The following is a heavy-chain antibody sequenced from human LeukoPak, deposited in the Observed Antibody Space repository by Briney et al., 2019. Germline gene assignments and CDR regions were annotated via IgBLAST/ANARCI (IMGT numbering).Heavy chain of an antibody. CDR2: MNPNSGNT. V-gene: IGHV1-8*01. CDR1: GYTFTSYD. CDR3: AREGPPKEIGYCSGGSCYRRPVGNWFDP. D-gene: IGHD2-15*01. J-gene: IGHJ5*02. Sequence: ASVTVSFKASGYTFTSYDINWVRRATGQGLEWMGWMNPNSGNTGYAQKFQGRVTMTRNTSISTAYMELSSLRSEDTAVYYCAREGPPKEIGYCSGGSCYRRPVGNWFDPWGQGTLVTVSS.